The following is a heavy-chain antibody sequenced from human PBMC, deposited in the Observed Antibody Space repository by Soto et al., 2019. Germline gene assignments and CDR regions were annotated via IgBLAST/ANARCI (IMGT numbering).Heavy chain of an antibody. CDR1: GYTFTSYA. J-gene: IGHJ6*02. CDR2: INAGNGNT. D-gene: IGHD6-19*01. Sequence: QVQLVQSGAEEKKPGASVKVSCKASGYTFTSYAMHWVRQAPGQRLEWMGWINAGNGNTKYSQKFQGRVTITRDTSASTAYMELSSLRSEDTAVYYCARAAVAVYYYGMDVWGQGITVTVSS. CDR3: ARAAVAVYYYGMDV. V-gene: IGHV1-3*05.